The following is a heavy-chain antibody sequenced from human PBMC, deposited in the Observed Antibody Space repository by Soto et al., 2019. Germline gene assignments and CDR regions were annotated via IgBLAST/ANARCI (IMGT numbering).Heavy chain of an antibody. CDR1: GYTFTSYY. CDR3: AKDLEAVAGSPSDY. V-gene: IGHV1-46*01. J-gene: IGHJ4*02. Sequence: ASVKVSCKASGYTFTSYYMHWVRQAPGQGLEWMGIINPSGGSTSYAQKFQGRVTMTRDTSTSTVYMELNSLRAEDTAVYYCAKDLEAVAGSPSDYWGQGTLVTVSS. D-gene: IGHD6-19*01. CDR2: INPSGGST.